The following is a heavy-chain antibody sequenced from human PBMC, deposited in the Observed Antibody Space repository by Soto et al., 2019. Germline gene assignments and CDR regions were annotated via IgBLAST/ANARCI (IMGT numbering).Heavy chain of an antibody. D-gene: IGHD3-9*01. CDR2: INHTGSK. Sequence: PSETLSLTCAVDVGSFSGHYWSWIRQSPGKGLEWIGEINHTGSKNFNPSLKSRVTISVDTSKKQVSLNLSSVTAADTAVYYCARGGVLRYFDWFALWGQGTLVTVSS. CDR3: ARGGVLRYFDWFAL. V-gene: IGHV4-34*01. CDR1: VGSFSGHY. J-gene: IGHJ5*02.